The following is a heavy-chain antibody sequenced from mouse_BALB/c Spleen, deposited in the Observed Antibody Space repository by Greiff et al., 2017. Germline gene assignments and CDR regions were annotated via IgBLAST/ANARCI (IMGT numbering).Heavy chain of an antibody. Sequence: EVKLMESGGGLVQPGGSRKLSCAASGFTFSSFGMHWVRQAPEKGLEWVAYISSGSSTIYYADTVKGRFTISRDNPKNTLFLQMTSLRSEDTAMYYCARPDPPFAYWGQGTLVTVSA. CDR1: GFTFSSFG. V-gene: IGHV5-17*02. J-gene: IGHJ3*01. CDR2: ISSGSSTI. CDR3: ARPDPPFAY.